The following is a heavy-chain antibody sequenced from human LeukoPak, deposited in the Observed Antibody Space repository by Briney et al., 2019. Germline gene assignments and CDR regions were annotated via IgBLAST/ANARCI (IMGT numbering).Heavy chain of an antibody. CDR3: AKDLLGVVPAAIFDY. D-gene: IGHD2-2*01. Sequence: GGSLRLSCAASGFTFSSYAMSWVRQAPGKGLKWVSAISGSGGSTYYADSVKGRFTISRDNSKNTLYLQMNSLRAEDTAVYYCAKDLLGVVPAAIFDYWGQGTLVTVSS. V-gene: IGHV3-23*01. CDR1: GFTFSSYA. CDR2: ISGSGGST. J-gene: IGHJ4*02.